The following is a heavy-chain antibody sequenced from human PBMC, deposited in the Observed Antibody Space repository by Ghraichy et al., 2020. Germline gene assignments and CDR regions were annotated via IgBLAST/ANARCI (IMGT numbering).Heavy chain of an antibody. CDR3: VRSYKDGLRHFDY. CDR1: GFSFTHYW. CDR2: LNIDRTTV. D-gene: IGHD1-14*01. V-gene: IGHV3-74*01. Sequence: GGSLRLSCAASGFSFTHYWMHWVRQTPGRGLEWVSHLNIDRTTVNYADSVKGRFTISRDNAKNTMYLQMISLTVEDTAVYYCVRSYKDGLRHFDYWGQGTLVTVSS. J-gene: IGHJ4*02.